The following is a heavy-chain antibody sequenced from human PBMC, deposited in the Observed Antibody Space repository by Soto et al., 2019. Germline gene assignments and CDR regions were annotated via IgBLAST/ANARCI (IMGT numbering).Heavy chain of an antibody. Sequence: GGSLRLSCAASGFTFSGSAIHWVRQASGKGLEWVGRIRSKTNNYATAYTASVKGRFTISRDDSKNTAYLQMNSLKTEDTAVYYCTRPDPDDYWGQGTLVTVSS. J-gene: IGHJ4*02. CDR2: IRSKTNNYAT. CDR1: GFTFSGSA. V-gene: IGHV3-73*01. CDR3: TRPDPDDY.